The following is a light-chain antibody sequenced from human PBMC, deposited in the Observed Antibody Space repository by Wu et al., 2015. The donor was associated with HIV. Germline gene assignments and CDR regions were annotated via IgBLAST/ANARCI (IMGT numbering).Light chain of an antibody. J-gene: IGKJ1*01. CDR1: DNVSGL. V-gene: IGKV1-5*03. Sequence: DIQLTQSPSTLSASVGDKVTITCRARDNVSGLLAWYQQRPGQAPKLLIFQSSTLETDIPSRFSGSGSERQFTLTIDGLQSEDFATYYCQQYNMSPWTFGQGTKIDIK. CDR2: QSS. CDR3: QQYNMSPWT.